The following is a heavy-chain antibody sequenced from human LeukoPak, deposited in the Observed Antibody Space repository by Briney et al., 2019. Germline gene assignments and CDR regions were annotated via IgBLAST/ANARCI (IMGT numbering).Heavy chain of an antibody. Sequence: GGSLRLSCAASGFTFSSYWMSWVRQAPGKGLEWVANIKQDGSEKYYVDSVKGRFTISRDNAKNSLYLQMNSLRAEDTAVYYCARAGTEYYYDSSGYYRTWGQGTLVTVSS. D-gene: IGHD3-22*01. V-gene: IGHV3-7*01. CDR1: GFTFSSYW. J-gene: IGHJ5*02. CDR3: ARAGTEYYYDSSGYYRT. CDR2: IKQDGSEK.